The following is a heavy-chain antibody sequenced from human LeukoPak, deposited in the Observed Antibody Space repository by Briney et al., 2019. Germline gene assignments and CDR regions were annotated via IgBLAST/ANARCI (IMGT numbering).Heavy chain of an antibody. CDR2: MNPTSGHT. Sequence: ASVKVSCKASGYTFTSYDINWVRQATGQGLEWMGWMNPTSGHTGYAQNFQGRVTMTRDTSISTAYMELNSLTSEDTAVYFCARSPVGVRKKHDFWGQGTLVIVSS. CDR1: GYTFTSYD. D-gene: IGHD3-10*01. CDR3: ARSPVGVRKKHDF. V-gene: IGHV1-8*01. J-gene: IGHJ4*02.